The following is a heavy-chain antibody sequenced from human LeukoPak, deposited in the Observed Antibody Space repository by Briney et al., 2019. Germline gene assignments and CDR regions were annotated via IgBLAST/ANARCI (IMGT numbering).Heavy chain of an antibody. J-gene: IGHJ4*02. V-gene: IGHV4-39*07. CDR3: ARSRGYTDGQTIDY. Sequence: PSETLSLTCTVSGGSISTSSYYWGWIRQPPGKGLEWIGNMYYSGRTYYNPSLKSRVTILLDTSKNQFSLKLSSVTAADTAVYYCARSRGYTDGQTIDYWGQGTLVTVSS. CDR2: MYYSGRT. CDR1: GGSISTSSYY. D-gene: IGHD5-18*01.